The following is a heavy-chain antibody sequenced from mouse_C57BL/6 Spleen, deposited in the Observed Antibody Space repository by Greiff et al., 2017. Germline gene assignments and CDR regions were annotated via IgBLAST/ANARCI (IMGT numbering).Heavy chain of an antibody. CDR2: IHPNSGST. D-gene: IGHD2-4*01. CDR1: GYTFTSYW. V-gene: IGHV1-64*01. Sequence: QVQLQQPGAELVKPGASVKLSCKASGYTFTSYWMHWVKQRPGQGLEWIGMIHPNSGSTNYNEKFKSKATLTVDKSSSTAYMQRSSLTSEDSAVYYCARWDDYDRDWYFDVWGTGTTVTVSS. CDR3: ARWDDYDRDWYFDV. J-gene: IGHJ1*03.